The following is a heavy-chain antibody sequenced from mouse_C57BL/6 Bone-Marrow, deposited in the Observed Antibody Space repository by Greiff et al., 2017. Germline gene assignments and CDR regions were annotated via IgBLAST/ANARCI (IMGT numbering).Heavy chain of an antibody. Sequence: QVQLQQPGPELVKPGASVKLSCKASGYTFTSYWMHWVKQRPGQGLEWIGNINPSNGGTNYNEKFKSKATLTVDKSSSTAYMQLSSLTSEDSAVYYCARGFTTVVASPYWGQGTLVTVSA. V-gene: IGHV1-53*01. CDR1: GYTFTSYW. D-gene: IGHD1-1*01. CDR3: ARGFTTVVASPY. CDR2: INPSNGGT. J-gene: IGHJ3*01.